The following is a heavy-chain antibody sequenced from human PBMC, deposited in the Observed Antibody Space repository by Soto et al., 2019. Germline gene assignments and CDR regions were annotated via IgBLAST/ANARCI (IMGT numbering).Heavy chain of an antibody. D-gene: IGHD4-17*01. CDR2: IIPIFGTA. V-gene: IGHV1-69*01. J-gene: IGHJ2*01. CDR3: ASRTTVTTPYWYFDL. CDR1: GGTFSSYA. Sequence: QVQLVQSGAEVKKPGSSVKVSCKASGGTFSSYAISWVRQAPGHGLEWMGGIIPIFGTANYAQKFQGRVTITADESTSTAYMELNSLRSEDTAVYYCASRTTVTTPYWYFDLWGRGTLVTVSS.